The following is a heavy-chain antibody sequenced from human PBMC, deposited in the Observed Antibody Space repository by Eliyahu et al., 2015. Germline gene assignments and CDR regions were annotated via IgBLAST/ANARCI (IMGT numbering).Heavy chain of an antibody. J-gene: IGHJ3*02. CDR2: ISWNSGSI. V-gene: IGHV3-9*01. D-gene: IGHD1-26*01. CDR1: GFTFDDYA. Sequence: EVQLVESGGGLVQPGRSLRLSCAASGFTFDDYAMHWVRQAPGKGLEWVSGISWNSGSIGYADSVKGRFTISRDNAKNSLYLQMNSLRAEDTALYYCAKGKYSGSPDAFDIWGQGTMVTVSS. CDR3: AKGKYSGSPDAFDI.